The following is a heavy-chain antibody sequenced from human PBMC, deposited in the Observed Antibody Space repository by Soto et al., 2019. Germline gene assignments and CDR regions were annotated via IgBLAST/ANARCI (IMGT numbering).Heavy chain of an antibody. CDR1: GFTFSSYE. Sequence: EVQLVESGGGLVQPGGSLRLSCAASGFTFSSYEMNWVRQAPGKGLEWVSYISSSGSTIYYADSVKVRFTISRDNAKNSLYLQMNSLRAEDTAVYYCARDQVRFLEWFHYGMDVWGQGTTVTVSS. J-gene: IGHJ6*02. V-gene: IGHV3-48*03. CDR2: ISSSGSTI. CDR3: ARDQVRFLEWFHYGMDV. D-gene: IGHD3-3*01.